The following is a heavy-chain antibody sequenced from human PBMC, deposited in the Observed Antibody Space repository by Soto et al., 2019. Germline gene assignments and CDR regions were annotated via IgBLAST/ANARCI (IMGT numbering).Heavy chain of an antibody. V-gene: IGHV1-18*01. CDR1: VYTFTNYG. CDR3: ARTYSKYFSSSESDY. J-gene: IGHJ4*02. D-gene: IGHD6-6*01. CDR2: ISAYNGDT. Sequence: GASVKVSCKASVYTFTNYGLSWVRQAPGQGLEWMGWISAYNGDTNSAQRLQGRLTMTTDTSTSTAYMELRSLRSDDTAVYYCARTYSKYFSSSESDYWGQGTLVTVSS.